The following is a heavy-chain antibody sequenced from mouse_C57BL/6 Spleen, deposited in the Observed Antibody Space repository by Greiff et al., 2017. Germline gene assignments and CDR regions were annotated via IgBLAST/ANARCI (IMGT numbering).Heavy chain of an antibody. CDR3: ARDWYYGSSYESNFDY. V-gene: IGHV1-26*01. J-gene: IGHJ2*01. D-gene: IGHD1-1*01. CDR1: GYTFTDYY. CDR2: INPNNGGT. Sequence: EVQLQQSGPELVKPGASVKISCKASGYTFTDYYMNWVKQSHGKSLEWIGDINPNNGGTSYNQKFKGKATFTVDKSSSTAYMELRSLTSEDSAVYYCARDWYYGSSYESNFDYWGQGTTLTVSS.